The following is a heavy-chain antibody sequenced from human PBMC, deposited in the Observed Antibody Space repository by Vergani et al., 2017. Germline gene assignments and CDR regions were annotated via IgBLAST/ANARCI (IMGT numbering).Heavy chain of an antibody. D-gene: IGHD3-16*02. V-gene: IGHV1-2*02. J-gene: IGHJ4*02. Sequence: QVQLVQSGAEVKKPGASVKVSCKASGYTFTGYYMHWVRQAPGQGLEWMGWINPNSGGTNYAQKFQGRVTMTWDTSISTAYMELSRLRSDDTAVYYCARAPYDDVWGSYRPSSSFDYWGQGTLVTVSS. CDR1: GYTFTGYY. CDR3: ARAPYDDVWGSYRPSSSFDY. CDR2: INPNSGGT.